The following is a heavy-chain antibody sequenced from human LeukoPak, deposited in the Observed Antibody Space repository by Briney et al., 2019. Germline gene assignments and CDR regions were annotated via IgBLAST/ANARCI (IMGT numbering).Heavy chain of an antibody. V-gene: IGHV4-34*01. Sequence: SETLSLTCAVYGGSLSGSYWSWIRQSPGKGLEWIGEINHSGSANYNPSLKSRVTLSIDKSKNQFSLNLNSVTAADTAVYYCARARRDSGCYKVDYWGQGTLVTVSS. CDR2: INHSGSA. D-gene: IGHD3-22*01. CDR3: ARARRDSGCYKVDY. J-gene: IGHJ4*02. CDR1: GGSLSGSY.